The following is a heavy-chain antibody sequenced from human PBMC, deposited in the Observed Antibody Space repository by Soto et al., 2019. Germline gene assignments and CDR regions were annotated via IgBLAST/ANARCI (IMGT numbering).Heavy chain of an antibody. CDR2: IWYDGSNK. J-gene: IGHJ4*02. V-gene: IGHV3-33*01. Sequence: QVQLVESGGGVVQPGRSLRLSCAASGFTFSSYGMHWVRQAPGKGLEWVAVIWYDGSNKYYADSVKGRFTISRDNSKNTRSLQMNSLRDEDKAVYYCAREGGYDFWSAYDFDYWGQGTLVTVSS. CDR1: GFTFSSYG. CDR3: AREGGYDFWSAYDFDY. D-gene: IGHD3-3*01.